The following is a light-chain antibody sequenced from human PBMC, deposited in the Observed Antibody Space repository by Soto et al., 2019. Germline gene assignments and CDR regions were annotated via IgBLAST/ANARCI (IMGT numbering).Light chain of an antibody. CDR2: AAS. Sequence: DIQMTQSPSSLSASLGDRVTITCRASQTISIYLNWYQQKPGKAPKFLIYAASSLQSGVPSRFSGSGSGTDFTLTISSLQPEDFATYYCLQDNSYPLTFGGGTKVDIK. V-gene: IGKV1-39*01. CDR3: LQDNSYPLT. CDR1: QTISIY. J-gene: IGKJ4*01.